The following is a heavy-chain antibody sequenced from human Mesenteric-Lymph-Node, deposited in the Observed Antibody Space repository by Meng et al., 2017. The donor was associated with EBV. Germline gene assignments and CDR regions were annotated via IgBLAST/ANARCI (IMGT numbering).Heavy chain of an antibody. D-gene: IGHD6-19*01. Sequence: GVGQRLVKPSGTLSLTCAGSGGSISSSNWWSWVRQPPGKGLEWIGEIYHSGSTNYNPSLKSRVTISVDKSKNQFSLNLSSVTAADTAVYYCARVGQWLPIDYWGQGTLVTVSS. J-gene: IGHJ4*02. CDR1: GGSISSSNW. CDR2: IYHSGST. V-gene: IGHV4-4*02. CDR3: ARVGQWLPIDY.